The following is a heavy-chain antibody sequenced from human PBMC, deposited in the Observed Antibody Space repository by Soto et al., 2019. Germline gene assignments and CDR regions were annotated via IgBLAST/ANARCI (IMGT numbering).Heavy chain of an antibody. CDR3: ARDQSYGDVHYSSYYAMDV. CDR1: GFTFSSYG. V-gene: IGHV3-33*01. CDR2: IWSDGSNK. J-gene: IGHJ6*02. Sequence: QVQLVESGGGVVQPGRSLRLSCAPSGFTFSSYGMHWVRQAPGKGLEWVAVIWSDGSNKYYADSVKGRFTISRDNSMNTLYLQMNSLRDEDTAVYYGARDQSYGDVHYSSYYAMDVWGQGTTVTVSS. D-gene: IGHD4-17*01.